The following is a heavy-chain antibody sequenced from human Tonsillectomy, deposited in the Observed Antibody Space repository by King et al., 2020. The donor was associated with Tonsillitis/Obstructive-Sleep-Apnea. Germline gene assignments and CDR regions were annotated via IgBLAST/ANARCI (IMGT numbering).Heavy chain of an antibody. D-gene: IGHD2-2*01. CDR3: AISCTESTTSCSDAFDI. V-gene: IGHV4-4*02. J-gene: IGHJ3*02. CDR2: IYHSGST. CDR1: GGSISSSNW. Sequence: QLQESGPGLVKPSGTLSLTCAVSGGSISSSNWWSWVRQPPGKGLEWIGEIYHSGSTNYSPSLKSRVTISLDKSKNLFYLELRFVTAADTAVYYCAISCTESTTSCSDAFDIWGQGTMVTVSS.